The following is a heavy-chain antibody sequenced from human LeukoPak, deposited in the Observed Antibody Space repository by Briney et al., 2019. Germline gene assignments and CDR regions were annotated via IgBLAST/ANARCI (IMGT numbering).Heavy chain of an antibody. J-gene: IGHJ4*02. Sequence: AGRSLRLSCAASGFTFSSYGMHWVRQAPGKGLVWVAVIWYEGSNKYYADSVKGRFTISRDNSKDTLYLQMDSLRADDTAVYYSAREGGYDPYFDYWGQGTLVTVSS. CDR1: GFTFSSYG. D-gene: IGHD5-12*01. CDR3: AREGGYDPYFDY. CDR2: IWYEGSNK. V-gene: IGHV3-33*01.